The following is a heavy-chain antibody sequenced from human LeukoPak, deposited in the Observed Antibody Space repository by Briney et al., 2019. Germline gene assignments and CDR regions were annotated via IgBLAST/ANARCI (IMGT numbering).Heavy chain of an antibody. Sequence: SETLSLTCNVSSGSIGSYYWNWIRQPPGKGLEYIGYIYYSGSANYNPSLKGRVTISVDTSKNQFSLKLSSVTAADTAVYYCARGGRFGGHDAFDIWGQGTMVTVSS. CDR2: IYYSGSA. D-gene: IGHD3-10*01. CDR3: ARGGRFGGHDAFDI. V-gene: IGHV4-59*01. CDR1: SGSIGSYY. J-gene: IGHJ3*02.